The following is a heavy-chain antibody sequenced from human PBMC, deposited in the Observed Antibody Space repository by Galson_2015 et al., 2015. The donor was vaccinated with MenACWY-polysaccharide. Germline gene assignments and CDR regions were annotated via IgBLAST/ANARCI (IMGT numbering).Heavy chain of an antibody. Sequence: SVKVSCKASGYTFTNYYIHWVRQAPGRGLEWLGFIKNSGGSTSYAQTFQSRVTMTRDTFTVTVYMDVSSLRSEDTAVYYCARNASAGFDYWGHGTLVTVSS. D-gene: IGHD6-6*01. CDR1: GYTFTNYY. J-gene: IGHJ4*01. CDR2: IKNSGGST. V-gene: IGHV1-46*01. CDR3: ARNASAGFDY.